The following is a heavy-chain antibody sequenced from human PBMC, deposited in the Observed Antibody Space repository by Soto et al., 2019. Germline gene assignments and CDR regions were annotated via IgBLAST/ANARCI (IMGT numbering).Heavy chain of an antibody. CDR1: GGSISSGGYY. V-gene: IGHV4-31*03. J-gene: IGHJ4*02. CDR3: ARIRQEVTGDCPTDY. Sequence: TSETLSLTCTVSGGSISSGGYYWSWIRQHPGKGLEWIGYIYYSGSTYYNPSLKSRVTISVDTSKNQFSLKLSSVTAADTAVYYCARIRQEVTGDCPTDYWGQGTLVTVSS. CDR2: IYYSGST. D-gene: IGHD2-21*02.